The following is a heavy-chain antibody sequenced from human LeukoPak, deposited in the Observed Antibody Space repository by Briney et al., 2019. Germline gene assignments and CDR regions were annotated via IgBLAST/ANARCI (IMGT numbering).Heavy chain of an antibody. CDR2: IRSKANSYAT. D-gene: IGHD4-17*01. J-gene: IGHJ6*02. V-gene: IGHV3-73*01. CDR1: GFTFSGSA. Sequence: GGSLRLSCAASGFTFSGSAMHWVRQASGKGLEWVGRIRSKANSYATAYAASVKGRFTISRDDSKSIAYLQMNSLKTEDTAVYYCTRVRLRSYYYYGMDVWGQGTTVTVSS. CDR3: TRVRLRSYYYYGMDV.